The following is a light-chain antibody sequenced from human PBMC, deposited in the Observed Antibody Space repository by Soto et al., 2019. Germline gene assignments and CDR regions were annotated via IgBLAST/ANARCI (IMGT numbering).Light chain of an antibody. J-gene: IGLJ1*01. Sequence: QSALTQPASVSGSPGQSITISCTGTSSDVGDYNYVSWYQQHPGKAPKLMIFDVSNRPSGVSNRFYGSKSGNTASLTISGLQAEDEADYYCSSYTSSSTRVFGTGTTLTVL. CDR1: SSDVGDYNY. V-gene: IGLV2-14*01. CDR3: SSYTSSSTRV. CDR2: DVS.